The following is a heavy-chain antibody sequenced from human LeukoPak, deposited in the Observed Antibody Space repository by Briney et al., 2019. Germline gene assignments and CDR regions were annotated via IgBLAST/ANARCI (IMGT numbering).Heavy chain of an antibody. J-gene: IGHJ4*02. CDR2: INWNGRSI. CDR1: RFTFDEYG. D-gene: IGHD3-3*01. Sequence: GGSLRLSCAASRFTFDEYGMSWVRQTAGKGLEWVSGINWNGRSIGYADSVEGRFTVSRDNAKSSLYLQMNSLRAEDTAVYYRARDRITDFWSGYYTNYFDYWGQGTLVTVSS. V-gene: IGHV3-20*04. CDR3: ARDRITDFWSGYYTNYFDY.